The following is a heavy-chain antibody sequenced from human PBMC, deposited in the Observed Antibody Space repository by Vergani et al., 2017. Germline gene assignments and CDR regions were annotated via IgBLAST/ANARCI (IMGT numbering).Heavy chain of an antibody. CDR1: GYTFTSYD. Sequence: QVQLVQSGAEVKKPGASVKVSCKASGYTFTSYDINWVRPATGQGLEWMGWMNPNSGNTGYAQKFQGRVTMTRNTSISTAYMELSSLRSEDTAVYYCARGAWEQLVRPDYWYFDLWGRGTLVTVSS. CDR3: ARGAWEQLVRPDYWYFDL. J-gene: IGHJ2*01. CDR2: MNPNSGNT. D-gene: IGHD6-13*01. V-gene: IGHV1-8*01.